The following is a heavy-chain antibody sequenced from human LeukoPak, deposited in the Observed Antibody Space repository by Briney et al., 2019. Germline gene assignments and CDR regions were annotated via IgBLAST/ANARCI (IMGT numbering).Heavy chain of an antibody. Sequence: PSETLSLTCTVSGGSISSSSYYWGWIRQPPGKGLEWIGSIYYSGSTYYNPSLKSRVTISVDTSKNQFSLKLSSVTAADTAVYYCARRGTGIFNSWFDPWGQGTLVTVSS. V-gene: IGHV4-39*01. CDR1: GGSISSSSYY. CDR3: ARRGTGIFNSWFDP. J-gene: IGHJ5*02. D-gene: IGHD3-10*01. CDR2: IYYSGST.